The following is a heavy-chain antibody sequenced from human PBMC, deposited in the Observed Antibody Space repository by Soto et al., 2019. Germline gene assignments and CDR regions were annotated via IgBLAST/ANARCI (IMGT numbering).Heavy chain of an antibody. V-gene: IGHV3-23*01. CDR3: AKVRRDSRVVAATGDY. CDR2: ISGSGGST. D-gene: IGHD2-15*01. Sequence: EVQLLESGGGLVQPGGSLRLSCAASGFTFSSYAMSWVRQAPGKGLEWVSAISGSGGSTYYADSVKGRFTISRDNTKNTLYLQMNSLRAEDTAVYYCAKVRRDSRVVAATGDYWGQGTLVTVSS. J-gene: IGHJ4*02. CDR1: GFTFSSYA.